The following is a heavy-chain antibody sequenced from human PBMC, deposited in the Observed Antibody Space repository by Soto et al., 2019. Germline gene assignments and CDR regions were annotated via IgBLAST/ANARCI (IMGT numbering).Heavy chain of an antibody. D-gene: IGHD2-21*02. CDR2: IYYSLST. V-gene: IGHV4-39*01. CDR1: GGSIRSSSYY. J-gene: IGHJ6*02. Sequence: SETLSLTCTVSGGSIRSSSYYWGWIRQPPGKGLEWIGSIYYSLSTYYNPSLKSRDTISVDTSKNQFSLKLSSVTAADTAVYYCARIAAPYCGGDCLYRINYYYGMDVWGQGTTVTVSS. CDR3: ARIAAPYCGGDCLYRINYYYGMDV.